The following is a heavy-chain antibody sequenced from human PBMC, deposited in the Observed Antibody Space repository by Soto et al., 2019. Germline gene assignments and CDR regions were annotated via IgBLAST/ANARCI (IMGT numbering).Heavy chain of an antibody. CDR1: GDTFTNYN. J-gene: IGHJ4*02. D-gene: IGHD2-15*01. V-gene: IGHV1-46*01. CDR3: ATDRGGLLYLFDS. CDR2: INPSGSSA. Sequence: QVHLVQSGAEVKRPGASVKVSCKASGDTFTNYNMNWVRQAPGQGLEWMGIINPSGSSATYAQKFQGRVTLTRDTSTSTVYMELSSLRSEDTAVYYCATDRGGLLYLFDSWGQGTLVTVSS.